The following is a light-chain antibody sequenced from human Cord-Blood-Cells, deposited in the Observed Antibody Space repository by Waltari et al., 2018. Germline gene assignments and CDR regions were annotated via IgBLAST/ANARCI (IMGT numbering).Light chain of an antibody. Sequence: SYELTQPPSVSVSPGQTASIPCSGDKLGDKSACWYQQKPGKSPVLVIYQDSKRPSGIPERFSGSNSGNTATLTISGTQAMDEADYYCQAWDSSTAVFGGGTKLTVL. CDR3: QAWDSSTAV. CDR1: KLGDKS. V-gene: IGLV3-1*01. J-gene: IGLJ2*01. CDR2: QDS.